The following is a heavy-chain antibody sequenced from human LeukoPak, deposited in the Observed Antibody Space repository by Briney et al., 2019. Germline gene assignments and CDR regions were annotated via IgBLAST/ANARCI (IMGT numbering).Heavy chain of an antibody. CDR3: ARGLKRAAAGPKALDY. Sequence: ASVKVSCKASGYTFTSYGISWVRQAPGQWLEWMGWISAYNGNTNYAQKLQGRVTMTTDTSTSTAYMELRSLRSDDTAVYYCARGLKRAAAGPKALDYWGQGTLVTVSS. V-gene: IGHV1-18*01. CDR2: ISAYNGNT. CDR1: GYTFTSYG. D-gene: IGHD6-13*01. J-gene: IGHJ4*02.